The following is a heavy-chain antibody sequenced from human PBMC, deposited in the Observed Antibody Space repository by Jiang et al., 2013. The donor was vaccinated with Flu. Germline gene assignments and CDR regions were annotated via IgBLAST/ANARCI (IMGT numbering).Heavy chain of an antibody. CDR2: IYYSGST. Sequence: LLKPSETLSLTCTVSGGSISSSSYYWGWIRQPPGKGLEWIGSIYYSGSTYYNPSLKSRVTISVDTSKNQFSLKLSSVTAADTAVYYCARAHNNHTSRPYYDFWSGYYYGPENWFDPWGQGTLVTVSS. D-gene: IGHD3-3*01. CDR3: ARAHNNHTSRPYYDFWSGYYYGPENWFDP. V-gene: IGHV4-39*01. CDR1: GGSISSSSYY. J-gene: IGHJ5*02.